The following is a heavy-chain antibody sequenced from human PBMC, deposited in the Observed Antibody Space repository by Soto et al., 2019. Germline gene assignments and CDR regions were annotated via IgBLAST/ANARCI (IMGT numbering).Heavy chain of an antibody. D-gene: IGHD5-18*01. CDR3: ARLRGYSYDLDIYYFDP. CDR1: GGSVSSGSYY. CDR2: IYYSGST. J-gene: IGHJ4*02. V-gene: IGHV4-61*01. Sequence: SETLSLTCTVSGGSVSSGSYYWSWIRQPPGKGLEWIGYIYYSGSTNYNPSLKSRVTISVDTSKNQFSLKLSSVTAADTAVYYCARLRGYSYDLDIYYFDPWGQGTPVTVSS.